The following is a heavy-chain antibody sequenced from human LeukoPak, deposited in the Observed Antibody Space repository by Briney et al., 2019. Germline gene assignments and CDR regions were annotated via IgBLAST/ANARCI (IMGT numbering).Heavy chain of an antibody. CDR3: AKDCAAMVMGDPVNLGGDGLS. Sequence: GRSLRLSCAASGFTFGSYGMHWVRQAPGKGLEWVAVISYDGSNKYYADSVKGRFTISRDNSKNTLYLQMNSLRAEDTAVYYCAKDCAAMVMGDPVNLGGDGLSWGQGTLVTVSS. V-gene: IGHV3-30*18. CDR2: ISYDGSNK. CDR1: GFTFGSYG. D-gene: IGHD5-18*01. J-gene: IGHJ4*02.